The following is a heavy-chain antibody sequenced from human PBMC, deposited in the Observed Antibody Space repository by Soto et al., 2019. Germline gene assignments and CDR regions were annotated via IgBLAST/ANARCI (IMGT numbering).Heavy chain of an antibody. V-gene: IGHV4-39*01. D-gene: IGHD1-26*01. CDR1: GGSISSSSYY. CDR3: ARHRTARSGSYCGY. Sequence: QLQLQESGPGLVKPSETLSLTCTVSGGSISSSSYYWGWIRQPPGKGLEWIGSIYYSGSTYYNPSLKSRATLSVDPSKNQFSLTLSSVTAADTAVYYCARHRTARSGSYCGYWGQGTLVTVSS. J-gene: IGHJ4*02. CDR2: IYYSGST.